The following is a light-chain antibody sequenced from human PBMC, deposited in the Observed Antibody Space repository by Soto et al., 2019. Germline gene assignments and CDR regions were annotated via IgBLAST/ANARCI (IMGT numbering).Light chain of an antibody. Sequence: EIVLTQSPGTLSLSPVEIATLSCMASQTVSGSYVAWYQQKPGQTPRLLIYGASSRATGIPDRFSGSGSGTDFTLTISRLEPEDFAVYHCQQYGDSPLTFGGGTKVDIK. V-gene: IGKV3-20*01. CDR2: GAS. CDR3: QQYGDSPLT. CDR1: QTVSGSY. J-gene: IGKJ4*01.